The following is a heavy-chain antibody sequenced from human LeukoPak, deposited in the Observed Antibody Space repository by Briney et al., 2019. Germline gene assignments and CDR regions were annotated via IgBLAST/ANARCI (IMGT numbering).Heavy chain of an antibody. J-gene: IGHJ6*03. CDR3: TRTSLYYYDSSGYYYYYYYMGV. CDR1: GFTFSGSA. D-gene: IGHD3-22*01. Sequence: PGGSLRLSCAASGFTFSGSAMHWVRQASGKGLEWVGRIRSKANSYATAYAASVKGRFTISRDDSKNTAYLQMNSLKTEDTAVYYCTRTSLYYYDSSGYYYYYYYMGVWGKGTTVTVSS. CDR2: IRSKANSYAT. V-gene: IGHV3-73*01.